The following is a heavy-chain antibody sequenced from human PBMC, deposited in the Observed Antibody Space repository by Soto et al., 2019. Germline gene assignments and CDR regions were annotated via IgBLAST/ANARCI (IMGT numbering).Heavy chain of an antibody. CDR2: ISWNSGSI. V-gene: IGHV3-9*01. J-gene: IGHJ4*02. Sequence: GGSLRLSCAASGFTFDDYAMHWVRQAPGKGLEWVSGISWNSGSIGYADSVKGRFTISRDNAKNSLYLQMNSLRAEDTALYYCAGSGSYQSYFDYWGQGTLVTVSS. D-gene: IGHD3-10*01. CDR1: GFTFDDYA. CDR3: AGSGSYQSYFDY.